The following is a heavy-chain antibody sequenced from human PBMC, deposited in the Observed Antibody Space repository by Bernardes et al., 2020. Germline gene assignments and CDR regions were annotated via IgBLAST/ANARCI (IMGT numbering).Heavy chain of an antibody. CDR2: IYYSGTT. CDR3: VRRRPYRSGYFDN. V-gene: IGHV4-39*01. Sequence: ETLSLTCTVSGDSVDSITYHWGWIRQPPGKGLEWIGNIYYSGTTYYSPSLKSRVTISVDTSKNQFSLRLSSVTAADTAVYYCVRRRPYRSGYFDNWGQGTLVTVSS. D-gene: IGHD5-12*01. J-gene: IGHJ4*02. CDR1: GDSVDSITYH.